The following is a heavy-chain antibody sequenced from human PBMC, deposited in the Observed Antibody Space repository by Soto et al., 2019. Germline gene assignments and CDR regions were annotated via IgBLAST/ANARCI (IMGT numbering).Heavy chain of an antibody. Sequence: GGSLRLSCAASGITFRNYAMSWVRQAPGKGLEWVSSISGSGGSTYYADSVKGRFTISRDNSKNTLYLQMNSLRAEDTSVYYCAKDPEWELPKYYFDYWGQGTLVTVSS. CDR3: AKDPEWELPKYYFDY. V-gene: IGHV3-23*01. CDR2: ISGSGGST. CDR1: GITFRNYA. D-gene: IGHD1-26*01. J-gene: IGHJ4*02.